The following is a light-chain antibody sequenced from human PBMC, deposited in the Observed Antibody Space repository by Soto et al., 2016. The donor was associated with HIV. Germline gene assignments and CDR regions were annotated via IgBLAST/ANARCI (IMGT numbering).Light chain of an antibody. J-gene: IGKJ2*01. CDR2: GAN. CDR3: QQSDTPPFT. CDR1: QNIGTR. Sequence: DIQLTQSPMSLSPFIRETVTITCRATQNIGTRLHWYQQKTGGKPPKLLIYGANTLQSGVPSRFTGRGSGTSFTLTIRSAQPEDSATYFCQQSDTPPFTFGQGTKVQIK. V-gene: IGKV1-39*01.